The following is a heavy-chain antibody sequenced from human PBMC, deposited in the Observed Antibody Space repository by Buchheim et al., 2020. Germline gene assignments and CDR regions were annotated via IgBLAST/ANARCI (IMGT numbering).Heavy chain of an antibody. CDR3: AKDLVGGFLEWLQRYYYYGMDV. CDR2: ISYDGSNK. V-gene: IGHV3-30*18. Sequence: QVQLVESGGGVVQPGRSLRLSCAASGFTFSSYGMHWVRQAPGKGLEWVAVISYDGSNKYYADSVTGRFTLSRDNSKNTLYLQMNSLRAKDTAVYYCAKDLVGGFLEWLQRYYYYGMDVWGQGTT. J-gene: IGHJ6*02. CDR1: GFTFSSYG. D-gene: IGHD3-3*01.